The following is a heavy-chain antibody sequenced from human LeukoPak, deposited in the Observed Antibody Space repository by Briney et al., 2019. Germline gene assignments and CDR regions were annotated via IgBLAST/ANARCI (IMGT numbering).Heavy chain of an antibody. CDR2: VSDTGST. Sequence: SETLSLTCTVSGGSISSYYWSWIRQPPGKGLEWIGYVSDTGSTNYKSSLKSRVTISVDTSKNQFSLNLTSVTAADTAVYYCARTTTTFDDWGHGALVIVSS. D-gene: IGHD4-11*01. CDR3: ARTTTTFDD. V-gene: IGHV4-59*01. J-gene: IGHJ4*01. CDR1: GGSISSYY.